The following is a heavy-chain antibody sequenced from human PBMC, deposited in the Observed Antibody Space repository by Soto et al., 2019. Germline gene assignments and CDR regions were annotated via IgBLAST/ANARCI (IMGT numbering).Heavy chain of an antibody. J-gene: IGHJ5*02. CDR2: IYNSGST. Sequence: SETLSLTCTVSGGSISRGGYYWSWIRQHPGKGLEWIGYIYNSGSTYYNPSLKSRATISADTSKNQFSLKLSSVTAADTAVYYCARAGGMSCSGGSCYSANWFDPWGQGTLVTVSS. CDR3: ARAGGMSCSGGSCYSANWFDP. V-gene: IGHV4-31*03. D-gene: IGHD2-15*01. CDR1: GGSISRGGYY.